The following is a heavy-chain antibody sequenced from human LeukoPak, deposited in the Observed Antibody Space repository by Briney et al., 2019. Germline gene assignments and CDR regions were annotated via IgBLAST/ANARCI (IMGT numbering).Heavy chain of an antibody. V-gene: IGHV4-39*01. CDR1: GFTFSNYWI. CDR3: ARRNSGYPFDY. Sequence: GSLRLSCAASGFTFSNYWIHWVRQAPGKGLEWIGTIYYSGTTYYNPSLKSRVTISVDTSKHQFSLRLSSVTAADTAIYYCARRNSGYPFDYWGQGTLVTVSS. D-gene: IGHD3-22*01. J-gene: IGHJ4*02. CDR2: IYYSGTT.